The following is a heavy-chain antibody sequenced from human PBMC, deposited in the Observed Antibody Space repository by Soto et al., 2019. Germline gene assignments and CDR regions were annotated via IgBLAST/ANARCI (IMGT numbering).Heavy chain of an antibody. V-gene: IGHV4-39*07. Sequence: SETLSLTCTVSGGSISSSSYYWGWIRQPPGKGLEWIGEINHSGSTNYNPSLKSRVTISVDTSKNQFSLKLSSVTAADTAVYYCARAPTVLLWFGEGDYFDYWGQGTLVTVSS. CDR3: ARAPTVLLWFGEGDYFDY. CDR1: GGSISSSSYY. D-gene: IGHD3-10*01. J-gene: IGHJ4*02. CDR2: INHSGST.